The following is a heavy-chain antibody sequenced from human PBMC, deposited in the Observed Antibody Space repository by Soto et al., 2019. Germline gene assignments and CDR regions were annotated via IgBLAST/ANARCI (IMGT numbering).Heavy chain of an antibody. D-gene: IGHD1-1*01. Sequence: QVQLVQSGAEVKKPGASVRVSCKASGYTFTGYYIHWIRQAPGQGLEWMGWINPYTGSTNCAQRFQGWVAMTRDTSISTAYLELSRETSDDTAVYYCARGERNALYGGGWFDPWGQGTLVTVSS. CDR1: GYTFTGYY. J-gene: IGHJ5*02. CDR3: ARGERNALYGGGWFDP. V-gene: IGHV1-2*04. CDR2: INPYTGST.